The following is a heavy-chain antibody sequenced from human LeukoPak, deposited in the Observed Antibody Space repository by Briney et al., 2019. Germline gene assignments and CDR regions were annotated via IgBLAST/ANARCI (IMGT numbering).Heavy chain of an antibody. CDR1: GFTFGDYA. CDR2: IRSKAYGGTT. CDR3: TSSGRGWSPNYFDY. V-gene: IGHV3-49*03. J-gene: IGHJ4*02. D-gene: IGHD2-15*01. Sequence: GGSLRLSCTASGFTFGDYAMSWFRQAPGKGLEWVGFIRSKAYGGTTEYAASVKGRFTISRDDSKSIAYLQMNSLKTEDTAVYYCTSSGRGWSPNYFDYWGQGTLVTVSS.